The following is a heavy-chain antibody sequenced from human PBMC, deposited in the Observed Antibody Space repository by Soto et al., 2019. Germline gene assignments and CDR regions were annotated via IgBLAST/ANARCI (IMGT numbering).Heavy chain of an antibody. CDR1: GFTFSSYG. J-gene: IGHJ4*02. CDR3: AKAWGYCSGGSCYSIEDYFDY. D-gene: IGHD2-15*01. V-gene: IGHV3-30*18. Sequence: QVQLVESGGGVVQPGRSLRLSCAASGFTFSSYGMHWVRQAPGKGLAWVAVISYAGSNKYYADSVKGRFTISRDNSKNTLYLQMNSVRAEDTAVYYCAKAWGYCSGGSCYSIEDYFDYWGRGTLVTVSS. CDR2: ISYAGSNK.